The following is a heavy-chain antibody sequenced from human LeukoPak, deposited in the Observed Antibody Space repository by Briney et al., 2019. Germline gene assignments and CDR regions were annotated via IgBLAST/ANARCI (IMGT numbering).Heavy chain of an antibody. Sequence: ASVKVSCKASGYTFTSYGINWVRQAPGQGLEWMGWISAYNGNTNYAQNLQVRVTMTTDTSTSTAYMELRSLRSDDTAVYYCAREKADYYYMDVWGKGTTVTVSS. V-gene: IGHV1-18*01. CDR1: GYTFTSYG. D-gene: IGHD6-25*01. J-gene: IGHJ6*03. CDR2: ISAYNGNT. CDR3: AREKADYYYMDV.